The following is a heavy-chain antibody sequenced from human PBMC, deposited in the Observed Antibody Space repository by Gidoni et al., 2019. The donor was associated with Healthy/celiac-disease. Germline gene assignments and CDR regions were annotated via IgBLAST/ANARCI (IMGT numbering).Heavy chain of an antibody. CDR1: GFTVSSNY. CDR3: ARTQLGAAGDPYFDY. D-gene: IGHD6-13*01. V-gene: IGHV3-66*01. J-gene: IGHJ4*02. Sequence: EVQLVESGGGLVQPGGSLRLSCAASGFTVSSNYMSWVRQAPGKGLEWVSVIYSGGSTYYADSVKGRFTISRDNSKNTLYLQMNSLRAEDTAVYYCARTQLGAAGDPYFDYWGQGTLVTVSS. CDR2: IYSGGST.